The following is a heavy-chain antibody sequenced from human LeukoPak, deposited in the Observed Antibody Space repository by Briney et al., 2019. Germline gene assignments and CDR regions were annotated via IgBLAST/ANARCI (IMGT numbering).Heavy chain of an antibody. Sequence: GGSLRLSCAASGFTVSSNYMSWVRQSPGKGLEWVSVIYSGGSTYYADSVKGRFTISRDNSKNTLYLQMNSLRAEDTAVYYCARDFNGPFDYWGQGTLVTVSS. D-gene: IGHD2-8*01. CDR1: GFTVSSNY. J-gene: IGHJ4*02. CDR2: IYSGGST. CDR3: ARDFNGPFDY. V-gene: IGHV3-66*01.